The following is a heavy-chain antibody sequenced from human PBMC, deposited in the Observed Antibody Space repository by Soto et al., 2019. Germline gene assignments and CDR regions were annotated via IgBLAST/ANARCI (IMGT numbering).Heavy chain of an antibody. V-gene: IGHV3-7*03. D-gene: IGHD6-13*01. J-gene: IGHJ4*02. Sequence: PVGSLRLSCAASGFTFSSYWMSWVRQAPGKGLEWVANIKQDGSEKYYVDSVKGRFTISRDNAKNSLYLQMNSLRAEDTAVYYCAPGYSSTYFDYWGQGTLVTVSS. CDR1: GFTFSSYW. CDR2: IKQDGSEK. CDR3: APGYSSTYFDY.